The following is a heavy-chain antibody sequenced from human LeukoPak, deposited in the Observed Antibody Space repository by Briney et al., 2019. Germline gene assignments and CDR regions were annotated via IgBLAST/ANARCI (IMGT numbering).Heavy chain of an antibody. CDR3: AKDQDPVGATYFDY. CDR2: ISYDGNNK. J-gene: IGHJ4*02. CDR1: GFTFSAYA. Sequence: PGGSLRLSCAASGFTFSAYAIHWVRQAPGKGLERVAVISYDGNNKYYADSVKGRFTISRDNSKNTLYLQMNSLRAADTAVYYCAKDQDPVGATYFDYWGQGTLVTVSS. V-gene: IGHV3-30-3*01. D-gene: IGHD1-26*01.